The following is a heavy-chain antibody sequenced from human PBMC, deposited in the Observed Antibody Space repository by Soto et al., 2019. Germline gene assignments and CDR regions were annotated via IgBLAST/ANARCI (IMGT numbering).Heavy chain of an antibody. CDR1: EGTFSSNT. V-gene: IGHV1-69*02. J-gene: IGHJ6*02. CDR3: ASLMSSGYYYGMDV. D-gene: IGHD3-10*01. CDR2: IIPTLGIA. Sequence: QVQLVQSGAEVKKPGSSVKVSCRAPEGTFSSNTITGVRQPPGQGLKWMGRIIPTLGIANYAQKFQGRVTITADKSTSTAYMELSSLRSEDTAVYYCASLMSSGYYYGMDVWGQGTTVTVS.